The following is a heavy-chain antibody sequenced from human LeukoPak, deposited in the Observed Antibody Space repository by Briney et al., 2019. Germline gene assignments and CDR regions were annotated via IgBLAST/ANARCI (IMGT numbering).Heavy chain of an antibody. D-gene: IGHD5-24*01. CDR1: GGSFSSSTYY. J-gene: IGHJ4*02. Sequence: PSETLSLTCTVSGGSFSSSTYYWGWIRQPPGKGLEWIGSIYYSGSTYYNPSLKSRVTISVDTSKNQFSLKLSSVTAADTAVYYCARVFGYRSSFYDYWGQGTLVTVSS. CDR3: ARVFGYRSSFYDY. CDR2: IYYSGST. V-gene: IGHV4-39*07.